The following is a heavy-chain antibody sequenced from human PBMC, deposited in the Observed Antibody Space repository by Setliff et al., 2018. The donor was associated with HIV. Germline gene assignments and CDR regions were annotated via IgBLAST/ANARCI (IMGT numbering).Heavy chain of an antibody. D-gene: IGHD2-15*01. J-gene: IGHJ3*02. CDR3: ARVDRVESAFDI. Sequence: SETLSLTCSVSGGSIRSHWSWIRQPPGKGLEWVGYIHYSGSTKYNSSLKRRVTMSIDTSKSQFSLKLSSATAADTAIYYCARVDRVESAFDIWGQGAMVTVSS. CDR1: GGSIRSH. CDR2: IHYSGST. V-gene: IGHV4-59*11.